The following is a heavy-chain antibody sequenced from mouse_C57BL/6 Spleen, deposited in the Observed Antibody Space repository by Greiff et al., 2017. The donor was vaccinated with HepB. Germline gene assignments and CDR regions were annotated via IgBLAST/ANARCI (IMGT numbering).Heavy chain of an antibody. D-gene: IGHD2-3*01. CDR1: GYAFSSYW. V-gene: IGHV1-80*01. Sequence: VQGVESGAELVKPGASVKISCKASGYAFSSYWMNWVKQRPGKGLEWIGQIYPGDGDTNYNGKFKGKATLTADKSSSTAYMQLSSLTSEDSAVYFCARYGLGGYYDFDYWGQGTTLTVSS. CDR3: ARYGLGGYYDFDY. J-gene: IGHJ2*01. CDR2: IYPGDGDT.